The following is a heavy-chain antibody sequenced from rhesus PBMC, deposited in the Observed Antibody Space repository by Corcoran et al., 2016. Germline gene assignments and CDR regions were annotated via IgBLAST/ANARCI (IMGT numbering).Heavy chain of an antibody. CDR1: DYSISSGYG. D-gene: IGHD3-28*01. J-gene: IGHJ6*01. CDR2: VGGEDGDT. Sequence: QVQLQESGPGLLKPSETLSLTCDVSDYSISSGYGWSWIRQPPGKGLEWFGYVGGEDGDTNYNPSLKSRVTISKDTSKNQFSLKLSSVTAADTAVYYCARVDYYDSGYYTGYYYGLDSWGQGVVVTVSS. V-gene: IGHV4-127*01. CDR3: ARVDYYDSGYYTGYYYGLDS.